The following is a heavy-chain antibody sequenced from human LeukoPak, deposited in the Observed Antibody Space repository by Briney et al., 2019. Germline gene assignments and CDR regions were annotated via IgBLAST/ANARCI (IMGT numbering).Heavy chain of an antibody. CDR3: ASGPLPADY. CDR1: GGTFSSYA. D-gene: IGHD1-14*01. Sequence: GASVKVSCKASGGTFSSYAISWVRQAPGQGLEWMGWMNPNSGNTGYDQKFLGRVTMTRNTSISTAYMELSSLRFEDTAVYYCASGPLPADYWGQGTLVTVSS. V-gene: IGHV1-8*02. CDR2: MNPNSGNT. J-gene: IGHJ4*02.